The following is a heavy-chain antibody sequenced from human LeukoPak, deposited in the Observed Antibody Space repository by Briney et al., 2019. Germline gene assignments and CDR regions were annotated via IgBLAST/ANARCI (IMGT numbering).Heavy chain of an antibody. CDR2: LSGTGDNT. D-gene: IGHD4-23*01. Sequence: GGSLRLSCAASGFTFDNYVMNWVRQTPGKGLEWVSALSGTGDNTIYADSVKGRFTISRDNAKNTLYLDMNSLRAEDTAVYYCAKAVSVVTPYFDYWGQGILVTVSS. J-gene: IGHJ4*02. V-gene: IGHV3-23*01. CDR1: GFTFDNYV. CDR3: AKAVSVVTPYFDY.